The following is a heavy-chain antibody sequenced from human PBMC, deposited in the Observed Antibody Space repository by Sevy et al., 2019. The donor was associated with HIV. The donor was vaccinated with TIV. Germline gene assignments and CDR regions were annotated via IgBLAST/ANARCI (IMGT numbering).Heavy chain of an antibody. CDR3: ARGYYCSSTSCYVGGGSYFDY. Sequence: GGSLRLSCAASGFTFSSYEMNWVRQAPGKGLEWVSYISSSGSTIYYADSVKGRFTISRDNAKNSLYLQMNSLRAEDTAVYYCARGYYCSSTSCYVGGGSYFDYWGQGTLVTVSP. D-gene: IGHD2-2*01. V-gene: IGHV3-48*03. J-gene: IGHJ4*02. CDR2: ISSSGSTI. CDR1: GFTFSSYE.